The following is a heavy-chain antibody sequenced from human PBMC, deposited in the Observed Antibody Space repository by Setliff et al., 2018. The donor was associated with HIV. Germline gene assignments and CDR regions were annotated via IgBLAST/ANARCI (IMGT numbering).Heavy chain of an antibody. V-gene: IGHV4-4*07. Sequence: SETLSLTCTVSDDSISSNYWSWIRQSAGKGLEWVGRIYTGGRTNYNPSLKGRVTMSVDTSKNQFSLNLSSVTAADTAVYYCVRDRMPMASWVPDKWGQGTLVTVSS. J-gene: IGHJ4*02. CDR3: VRDRMPMASWVPDK. CDR1: DDSISSNY. CDR2: IYTGGRT. D-gene: IGHD2-2*01.